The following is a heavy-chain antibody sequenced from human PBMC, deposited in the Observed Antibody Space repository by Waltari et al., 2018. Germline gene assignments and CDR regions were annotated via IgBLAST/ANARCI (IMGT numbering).Heavy chain of an antibody. J-gene: IGHJ3*02. CDR2: IIPNFGTA. CDR3: ARDFSSGWYTAFDI. D-gene: IGHD6-19*01. CDR1: GGTFSSYA. V-gene: IGHV1-69*13. Sequence: QVQLVQSGAEVKKPGSSVKVSCKASGGTFSSYAISWVRPASGQGLEWMGVIIPNFGTANYALKLEGRVTMTADEAKSATYMELSSLRSEETAVDYCARDFSSGWYTAFDIWGQGKMVT.